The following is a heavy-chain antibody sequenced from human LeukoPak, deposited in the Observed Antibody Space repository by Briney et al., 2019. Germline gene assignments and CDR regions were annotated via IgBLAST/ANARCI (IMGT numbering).Heavy chain of an antibody. CDR1: GFTFRSYW. Sequence: GTSLRLSCAASGFTFRSYWMRWVRQAPGKGLEWVADIKQDGSATYYVDSVRGRFTISRDNAKNSLYLQMNSLRAEDTAVYYCAREKFDYWGQGTLVTVSS. J-gene: IGHJ4*02. CDR3: AREKFDY. V-gene: IGHV3-7*03. CDR2: IKQDGSAT.